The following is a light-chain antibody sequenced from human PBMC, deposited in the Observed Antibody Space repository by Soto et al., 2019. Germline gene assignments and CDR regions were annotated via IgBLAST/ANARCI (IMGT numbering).Light chain of an antibody. CDR2: GVS. CDR1: QGISHY. CDR3: QQSYDAQFT. Sequence: DIQLTQSPSSLSASVGDEVTITCRASQGISHYLPWYQQKPGRAPTLLIYGVSTLQSGVPSRFSGGGSGTDFTLTISNLQLEDVATYYCQQSYDAQFTFGGGTRVEIK. V-gene: IGKV1-39*01. J-gene: IGKJ4*01.